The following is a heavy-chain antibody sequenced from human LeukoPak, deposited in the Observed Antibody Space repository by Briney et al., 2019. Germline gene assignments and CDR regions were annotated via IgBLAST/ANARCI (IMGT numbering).Heavy chain of an antibody. CDR3: ARGHAYGDFDG. V-gene: IGHV3-7*01. D-gene: IGHD4-17*01. CDR1: GFTFNSYW. CDR2: IKQDGSEK. Sequence: GGSLRLSCAASGFTFNSYWMSWVRQAPGKGLEWVANIKQDGSEKYYVDSVKGRFTISRDNAKNSLFLQMNSLRDEDTAVYYCARGHAYGDFDGWGQGTLVTVSS. J-gene: IGHJ4*02.